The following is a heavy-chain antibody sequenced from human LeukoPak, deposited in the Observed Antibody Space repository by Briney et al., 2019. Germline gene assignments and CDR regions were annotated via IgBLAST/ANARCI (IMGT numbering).Heavy chain of an antibody. CDR1: GGSISSYY. Sequence: SETLSLTCTVSGGSISSYYWSWIRQPPGKGLEWIGYIYYSGSTNYNPSLKGRVTISVDTSKNQFSLKLSSVTAAGTAVYYCARLAYGSGSYYGDNWFDPWGQGTLVTVSS. V-gene: IGHV4-59*01. CDR2: IYYSGST. J-gene: IGHJ5*02. CDR3: ARLAYGSGSYYGDNWFDP. D-gene: IGHD3-10*01.